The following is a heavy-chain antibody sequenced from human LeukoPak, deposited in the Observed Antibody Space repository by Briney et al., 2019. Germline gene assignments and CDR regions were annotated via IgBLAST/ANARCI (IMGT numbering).Heavy chain of an antibody. CDR2: IWYDGSNK. J-gene: IGHJ4*02. Sequence: GGSLRLSCAASGFSFSNCIMHWVRQAPVKGLEWVSVIWYDGSNKYYADSVKGRFTISRDNSKNTLYLQMNSLRAEDTAVYYCARDGYSYGPTPPYYWGQGTLVTVSS. D-gene: IGHD5-18*01. CDR3: ARDGYSYGPTPPYY. CDR1: GFSFSNCI. V-gene: IGHV3-33*08.